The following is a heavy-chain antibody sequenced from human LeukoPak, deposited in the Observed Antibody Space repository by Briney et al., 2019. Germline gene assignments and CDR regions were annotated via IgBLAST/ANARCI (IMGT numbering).Heavy chain of an antibody. CDR3: ARDLPEDIVVVPAAIHYYMDV. D-gene: IGHD2-2*01. J-gene: IGHJ6*03. CDR2: ISSNSRYI. CDR1: GFTFSSYS. V-gene: IGHV3-21*01. Sequence: KPGGSLRLSCAASGFTFSSYSMNWVRQAPGKGPEWVSSISSNSRYIYYADSVKGRFTISRDNAKNTLYLQMNGLRAEDTAVYYCARDLPEDIVVVPAAIHYYMDVWGKGTTVTVSS.